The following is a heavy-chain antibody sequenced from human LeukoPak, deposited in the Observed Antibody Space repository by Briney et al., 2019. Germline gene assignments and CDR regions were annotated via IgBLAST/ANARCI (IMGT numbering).Heavy chain of an antibody. V-gene: IGHV3-30-3*01. Sequence: GGSLRLSCAASGFTFSSYAMHWVRKAPGKGLEWVAVISYDGSNKYYADSVKGRFTISRDNSKNTLYLQMNSLRAEYTAVYYCASSIAASIPGAFDIWGQGTMVTVSS. J-gene: IGHJ3*02. CDR3: ASSIAASIPGAFDI. CDR2: ISYDGSNK. D-gene: IGHD6-13*01. CDR1: GFTFSSYA.